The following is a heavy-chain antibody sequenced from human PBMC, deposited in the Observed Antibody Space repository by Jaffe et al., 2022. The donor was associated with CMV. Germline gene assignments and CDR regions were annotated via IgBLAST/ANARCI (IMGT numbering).Heavy chain of an antibody. D-gene: IGHD1-20*01. V-gene: IGHV3-23*01. CDR3: AKNTHRSSNWKTYYFDY. CDR2: ISGSGGST. J-gene: IGHJ4*02. Sequence: EVQLLESGGGLVQPGGSLRLSCAASGFTFSSYAMSWVRQAPGKGLEWVSAISGSGGSTYYADSVKGRFTISRDNSKNTLYLQMNSLRAEDTAVYYCAKNTHRSSNWKTYYFDYWGQGTLVTVSS. CDR1: GFTFSSYA.